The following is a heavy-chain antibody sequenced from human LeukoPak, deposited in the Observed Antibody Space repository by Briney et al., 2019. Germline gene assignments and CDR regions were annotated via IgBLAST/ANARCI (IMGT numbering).Heavy chain of an antibody. CDR1: GFTFSSYG. Sequence: PGGSLRLSCAASGFTFSSYGMHWVRQAPGKGLEWVAFIRYDGSNKYYTDSVKGRFTISRDNAENSLYLQMNSLRAEDMALYFCAKGGGTYSDWYFDLWGRGTLVTVSS. V-gene: IGHV3-30*02. J-gene: IGHJ2*01. CDR2: IRYDGSNK. D-gene: IGHD1-14*01. CDR3: AKGGGTYSDWYFDL.